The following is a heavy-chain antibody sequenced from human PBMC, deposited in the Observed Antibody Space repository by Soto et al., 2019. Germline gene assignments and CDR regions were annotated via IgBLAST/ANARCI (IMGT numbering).Heavy chain of an antibody. CDR3: AXXEAVAGLYNYHGLDV. V-gene: IGHV1-69*12. D-gene: IGHD6-19*01. Sequence: QVQLVQSGAEVKKPGSSVKVSCKVSGGTFSNYAIDWVRLAPGHGLEWMGGIVPIFGTTYYTQKFQGRATIIADDSTTTAXXXXXSLRXXXTAXXXCAXXEAVAGLYNYHGLDVWGQGTAVTVSS. CDR1: GGTFSNYA. CDR2: IVPIFGTT. J-gene: IGHJ6*02.